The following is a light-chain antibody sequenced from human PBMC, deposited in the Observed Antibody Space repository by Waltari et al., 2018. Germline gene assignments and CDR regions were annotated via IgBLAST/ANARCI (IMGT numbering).Light chain of an antibody. V-gene: IGLV1-51*02. J-gene: IGLJ3*02. CDR2: ENH. CDR3: GTWDSSLSAWV. CDR1: SSNVGKNF. Sequence: QSVLTQPPSVSAAPGQTVTISCSGSSSNVGKNFVSWYQQIPGPAPKLVIYENHKRPSGMPDRFSGSKSGTSATLAIAGLQTGDEADYYCGTWDSSLSAWVFGGGTKLTVL.